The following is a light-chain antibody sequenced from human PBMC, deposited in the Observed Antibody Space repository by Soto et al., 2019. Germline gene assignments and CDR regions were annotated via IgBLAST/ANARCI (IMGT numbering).Light chain of an antibody. J-gene: IGKJ4*01. Sequence: DIQMTQAPSSLAAAVVDRVTVTCRASQRIGNSLNWDQQKVGQAPKLLIYFASSLHSGVPSRFSGGGSGTDFTLTISRLQPEDCATYFCQQSYSAPLTFGGGTKVAI. CDR3: QQSYSAPLT. V-gene: IGKV1-39*01. CDR2: FAS. CDR1: QRIGNS.